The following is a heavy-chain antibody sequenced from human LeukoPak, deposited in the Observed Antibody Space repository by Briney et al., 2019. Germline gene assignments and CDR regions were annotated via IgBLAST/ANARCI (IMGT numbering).Heavy chain of an antibody. J-gene: IGHJ4*02. CDR1: GYSFTSYN. CDR2: INPSGGNT. V-gene: IGHV1-46*01. D-gene: IGHD3-3*01. CDR3: AQGRDFWSGPTDY. Sequence: ASVKVSCKTSGYSFTSYNLHWVRQAPGQRLEWMGIINPSGGNTNYAQKFQGRVTMTRDTSISTAYMELSRLRSDDTAVYYCAQGRDFWSGPTDYWGQGTLVTVSS.